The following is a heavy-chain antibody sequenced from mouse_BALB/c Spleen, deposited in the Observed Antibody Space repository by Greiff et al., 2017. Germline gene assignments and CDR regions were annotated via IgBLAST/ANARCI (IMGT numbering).Heavy chain of an antibody. CDR1: GFTFSDYY. D-gene: IGHD2-10*02. CDR3: ARGEYGNYLDY. Sequence: EVMLVESGGGLVKPGGSLKLSCAASGFTFSDYYMYWVRQTPEKRLEWVATISDGGSYTYYPDSVKGRFTISRDNAKNNLYLQMSSLKSEDTAMYYCARGEYGNYLDYWGQGTTLTVSS. J-gene: IGHJ2*01. CDR2: ISDGGSYT. V-gene: IGHV5-4*02.